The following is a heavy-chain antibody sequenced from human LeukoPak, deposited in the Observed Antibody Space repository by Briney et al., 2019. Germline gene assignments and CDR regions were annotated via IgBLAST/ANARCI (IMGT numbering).Heavy chain of an antibody. V-gene: IGHV3-30*02. CDR3: AKDLSGSSYRYVFAY. CDR1: GFTFSSYG. D-gene: IGHD6-13*01. Sequence: PGGSLRLSCAASGFTFSSYGMHWVRQAPGKGLEWVAFIRYDGSNKYYADSVKGRFTISRDNSKNTLYLQMNSLRAEDTAVYYCAKDLSGSSYRYVFAYWGQGTLVTVSS. CDR2: IRYDGSNK. J-gene: IGHJ4*02.